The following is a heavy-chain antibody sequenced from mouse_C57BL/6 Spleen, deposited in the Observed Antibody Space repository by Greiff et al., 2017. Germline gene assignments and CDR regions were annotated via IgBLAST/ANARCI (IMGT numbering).Heavy chain of an antibody. J-gene: IGHJ3*01. CDR2: ISSGSSTI. Sequence: EVQGVESGGGLVKPGGSLKLSCAASGFTFSDYGMHWVRQAPEKGLEWVAYISSGSSTIYYADTVKGRFTISRDNAKNTLFLQLTSLRSEDTAMYYCARDHYYDYTWFAYWGQGTLVTVSA. CDR1: GFTFSDYG. V-gene: IGHV5-17*01. D-gene: IGHD2-4*01. CDR3: ARDHYYDYTWFAY.